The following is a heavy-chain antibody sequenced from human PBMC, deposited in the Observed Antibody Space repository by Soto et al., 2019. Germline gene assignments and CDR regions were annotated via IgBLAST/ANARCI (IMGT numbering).Heavy chain of an antibody. D-gene: IGHD6-13*01. CDR3: ARAAAADHFDY. V-gene: IGHV4-59*01. Sequence: SETLSLTCTVSGGSISSYYWSWIRQPPGKGLEWIGYIYYSGSTNYNPSLKSRVTISVDTSKNQFSLKLSSVTAADTAVYYCARAAAADHFDYWGQGTLVTVSS. CDR2: IYYSGST. J-gene: IGHJ4*02. CDR1: GGSISSYY.